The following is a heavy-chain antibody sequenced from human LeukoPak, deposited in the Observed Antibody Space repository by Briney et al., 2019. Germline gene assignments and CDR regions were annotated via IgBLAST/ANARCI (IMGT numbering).Heavy chain of an antibody. D-gene: IGHD2-15*01. V-gene: IGHV3-23*01. Sequence: GGSLRLSCAASGFTFSSYAMSWVRQAPGKGLEWVSAICGSDGSTYYADSVKGRFTISRDNSKNTLYLQMNSLRAEDTAVYYCAKGRGGSCYSSVDDWGQGTLVTVSS. CDR1: GFTFSSYA. CDR2: ICGSDGST. CDR3: AKGRGGSCYSSVDD. J-gene: IGHJ4*02.